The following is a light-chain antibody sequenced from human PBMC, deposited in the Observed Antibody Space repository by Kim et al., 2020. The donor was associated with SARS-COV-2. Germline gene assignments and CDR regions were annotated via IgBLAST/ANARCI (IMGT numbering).Light chain of an antibody. V-gene: IGLV4-69*02. CDR2: INSDGSH. J-gene: IGLJ7*01. Sequence: ASVKITCTLNSGHSSYAIAWHQQQPEKGPRYLMKINSDGSHTKGDGIPDRFSGSSSGAERYLTIASLQSEDAADYYCQAWGTGIPVFGGGTKVTVL. CDR3: QAWGTGIPV. CDR1: SGHSSYA.